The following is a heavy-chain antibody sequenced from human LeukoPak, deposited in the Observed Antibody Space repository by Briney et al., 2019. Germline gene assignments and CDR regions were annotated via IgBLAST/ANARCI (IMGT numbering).Heavy chain of an antibody. CDR1: GYTFTGYY. V-gene: IGHV1-2*02. CDR3: ARDQAGYYGSGSYYPPLSYYYYYMDV. Sequence: ASVKVSCKASGYTFTGYYMHWARQAPGQGLESMGWINPNSGGTNYAQKFQGRVTMTRDTSISTAYMELSRLRSDDTAVYYCARDQAGYYGSGSYYPPLSYYYYYMDVWGKGTTVTISS. CDR2: INPNSGGT. D-gene: IGHD3-10*01. J-gene: IGHJ6*03.